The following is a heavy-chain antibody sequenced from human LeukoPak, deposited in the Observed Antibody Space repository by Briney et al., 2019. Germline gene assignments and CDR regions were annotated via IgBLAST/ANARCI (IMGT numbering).Heavy chain of an antibody. Sequence: ASVKVSCKASGYTFTGYYMHWVRQDPGQGLEWMGWINPDSGGTNYAQKFQGRVTMTRDTSISTAYMELSRLRSDDTAVYYCTRGGESTYYDFWSGSTSGMDVWGQGTTVTVSS. CDR3: TRGGESTYYDFWSGSTSGMDV. D-gene: IGHD3-3*01. V-gene: IGHV1-2*02. CDR2: INPDSGGT. CDR1: GYTFTGYY. J-gene: IGHJ6*02.